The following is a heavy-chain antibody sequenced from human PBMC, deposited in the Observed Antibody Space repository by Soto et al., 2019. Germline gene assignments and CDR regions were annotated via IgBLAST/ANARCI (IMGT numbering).Heavy chain of an antibody. Sequence: SETLSLTCTVSGGSISSSSYYWGWIRQPPGKGLEWIGSIYYSGSTYYNPSLKSRVTISVDTSKNQFSLKLSSVTAADTAVYYCARSRIAVAGNFDYWGQGTLVTVSS. CDR2: IYYSGST. V-gene: IGHV4-39*01. CDR1: GGSISSSSYY. CDR3: ARSRIAVAGNFDY. J-gene: IGHJ4*02. D-gene: IGHD6-19*01.